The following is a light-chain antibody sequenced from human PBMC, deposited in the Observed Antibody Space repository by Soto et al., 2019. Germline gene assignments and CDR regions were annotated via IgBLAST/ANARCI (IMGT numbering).Light chain of an antibody. Sequence: SYELTQPPSVSVAPGETARISCGGNNVGSRSVHWYQQKPGQAPFLVIYYDSDRPSGLPERFSGPNSGNTATLIISRVEAGDEPDYYCQVWEATGDQVVFGGGTKLTVL. V-gene: IGLV3-21*01. CDR3: QVWEATGDQVV. CDR2: YDS. J-gene: IGLJ2*01. CDR1: NVGSRS.